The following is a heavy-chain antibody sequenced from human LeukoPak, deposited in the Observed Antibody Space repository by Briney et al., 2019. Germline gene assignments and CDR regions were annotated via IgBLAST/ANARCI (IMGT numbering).Heavy chain of an antibody. Sequence: SETLSLTCTVSGDSISSSSYYWSWIRQPPGKGLEWIGYIYYSGSTNYNPSLKSRVTISVDTSKNQFSLKLSSVTAADTAVYYCARDGPVGTGLYDYWGQGTLVTVSS. D-gene: IGHD3-10*01. CDR2: IYYSGST. J-gene: IGHJ4*02. V-gene: IGHV4-61*01. CDR3: ARDGPVGTGLYDY. CDR1: GDSISSSSYY.